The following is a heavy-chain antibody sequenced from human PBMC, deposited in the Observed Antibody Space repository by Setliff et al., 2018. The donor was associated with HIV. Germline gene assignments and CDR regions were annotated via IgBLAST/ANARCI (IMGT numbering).Heavy chain of an antibody. CDR3: ARGGFGVVIIERLGVDY. Sequence: GGSLRLSCAASGFTFSDHYMSWIRQAPGKGLEWVAYISGMSSIIHYADSVKGRVTISRDNAKNSLYLQMNSLRAEETAVYYCARGGFGVVIIERLGVDYWGQGTKVTVSS. CDR2: ISGMSSII. J-gene: IGHJ4*02. CDR1: GFTFSDHY. V-gene: IGHV3-11*04. D-gene: IGHD3-3*01.